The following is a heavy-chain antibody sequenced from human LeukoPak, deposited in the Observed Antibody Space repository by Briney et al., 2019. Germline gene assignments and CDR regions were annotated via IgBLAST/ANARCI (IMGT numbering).Heavy chain of an antibody. CDR2: IYTSGST. D-gene: IGHD2-15*01. Sequence: PSETLSLTCTVSGGSISSYYWSWIRQPPGKGLEWIGYIYTSGSTNYNPSLKSRVTISVDTSKNQFSLKLSSVTAADTAVYYCARRRSGGRDFDFWGRGTLVTVSS. CDR3: ARRRSGGRDFDF. J-gene: IGHJ4*02. CDR1: GGSISSYY. V-gene: IGHV4-4*09.